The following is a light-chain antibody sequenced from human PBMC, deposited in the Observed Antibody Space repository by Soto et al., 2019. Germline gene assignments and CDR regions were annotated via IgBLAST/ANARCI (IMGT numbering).Light chain of an antibody. CDR2: GAS. CDR3: QQYGSSPLT. Sequence: EIVLTQSPGTLSFSPGERATLSCRASQSVSSSFLAWYQQKPGQAPRLLIYGASSRATGIPDRFSGSGSGTDFTLTISRLEPEDVAVYYCQQYGSSPLTFGGGTKVELK. CDR1: QSVSSSF. V-gene: IGKV3-20*01. J-gene: IGKJ4*01.